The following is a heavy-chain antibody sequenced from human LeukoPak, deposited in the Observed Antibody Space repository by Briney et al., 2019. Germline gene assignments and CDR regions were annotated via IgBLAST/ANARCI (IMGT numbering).Heavy chain of an antibody. D-gene: IGHD2-2*01. Sequence: ASVKVSCKASGYTFTSYGISWVRQAPGQGLEWMGWISAYKGNTNYAQKLQGRVTMTTDTSTSTAYMELRSLRSDDTAVYYCARVVPAAPRPINYWYFDLWGRGTLVTVSS. CDR2: ISAYKGNT. CDR1: GYTFTSYG. J-gene: IGHJ2*01. V-gene: IGHV1-18*01. CDR3: ARVVPAAPRPINYWYFDL.